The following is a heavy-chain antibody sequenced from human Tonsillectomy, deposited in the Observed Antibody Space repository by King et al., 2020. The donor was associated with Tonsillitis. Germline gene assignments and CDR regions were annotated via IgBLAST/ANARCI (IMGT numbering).Heavy chain of an antibody. CDR2: ISAYNGHT. V-gene: IGHV1-18*04. CDR3: ARGSPLLWSGDLTNGVYGMAV. D-gene: IGHD3-10*01. J-gene: IGHJ6*02. CDR1: GHTLTSSG. Sequence: QLVQSGAEVKKPGASVKVSCKASGHTLTSSGLTWVRQAPGQGLEWMGWISAYNGHTSYAQKFQGRVTVTTDTSTRTAYMELRRLRSDDTAVYYCARGSPLLWSGDLTNGVYGMAVWGQGTTVTVSS.